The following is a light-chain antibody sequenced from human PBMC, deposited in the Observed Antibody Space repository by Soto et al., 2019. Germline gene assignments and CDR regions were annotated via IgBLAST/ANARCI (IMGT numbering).Light chain of an antibody. CDR1: ETVTGEY. J-gene: IGKJ1*01. CDR3: QQYSSPPQT. V-gene: IGKV3-20*01. CDR2: AAS. Sequence: EIVLTQSPGTLSLSPADRATLSCRASETVTGEYLAWYQQKVGQAPRLLIFAASNRATGIPDRFSGSGSGTDFTLTISRLEPEDFAMYFCQQYSSPPQTFGQGTKVDIK.